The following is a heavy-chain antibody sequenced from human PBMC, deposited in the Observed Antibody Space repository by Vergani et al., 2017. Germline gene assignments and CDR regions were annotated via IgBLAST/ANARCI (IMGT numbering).Heavy chain of an antibody. CDR3: ANSVIAGNVGVAYFGMDV. Sequence: QVQLEESGGGVVQPGRSLRLSCTLSGFTLNTYGIHWVRQAPGKGLEWVSFIRYDGSSEYYGDSVKGRFTISRDKSQNTVNLQMNRLRTEDTAVYFCANSVIAGNVGVAYFGMDVWGRGTTVTVSS. D-gene: IGHD2/OR15-2a*01. CDR1: GFTLNTYG. J-gene: IGHJ6*02. CDR2: IRYDGSSE. V-gene: IGHV3-30*02.